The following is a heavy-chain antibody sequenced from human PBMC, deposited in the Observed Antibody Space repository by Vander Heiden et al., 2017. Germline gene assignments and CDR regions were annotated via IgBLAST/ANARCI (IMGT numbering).Heavy chain of an antibody. V-gene: IGHV3-23*01. CDR2: ISGSGGST. Sequence: EVQLLESGGGLVQPGGSLRLSCAASGFNFRSYGMSWVRQAPGKGLEWVSAISGSGGSTYYADSVKGRFTISRDNSKNTLYLQMNSLRAEDTAVYYCRSAGPSGWFDYWGQGTLVTVSS. CDR3: RSAGPSGWFDY. J-gene: IGHJ4*02. CDR1: GFNFRSYG. D-gene: IGHD6-13*01.